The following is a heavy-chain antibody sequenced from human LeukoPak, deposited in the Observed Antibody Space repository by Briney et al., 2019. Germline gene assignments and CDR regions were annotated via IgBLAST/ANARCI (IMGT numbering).Heavy chain of an antibody. CDR3: ARGLSGYASSLGY. CDR1: GFTFSSYE. D-gene: IGHD6-6*01. CDR2: ISSSGSTI. J-gene: IGHJ4*02. Sequence: GGSLRLSCAASGFTFSSYEMNWVRQAPGKGLEWVSYISSSGSTIYYADSVKGRFTISRDNAKNSLCLQMNSLRAEDTAVYYCARGLSGYASSLGYWGQGTLVTVSA. V-gene: IGHV3-48*03.